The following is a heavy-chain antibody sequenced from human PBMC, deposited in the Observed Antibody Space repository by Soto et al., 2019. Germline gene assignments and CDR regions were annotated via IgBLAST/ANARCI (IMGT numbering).Heavy chain of an antibody. Sequence: VGSLRLSCAASGFTFSSYGMHWVRQAPGKGLEWVAVISSDGSDYYYADSVKGRFTLSRDNSENTLYLQMNSLRIEDTAVYYCVSRVPHGTYGAPYFQHWGQGTLVTVSS. V-gene: IGHV3-30*03. CDR1: GFTFSSYG. D-gene: IGHD1-26*01. J-gene: IGHJ1*01. CDR3: VSRVPHGTYGAPYFQH. CDR2: ISSDGSDY.